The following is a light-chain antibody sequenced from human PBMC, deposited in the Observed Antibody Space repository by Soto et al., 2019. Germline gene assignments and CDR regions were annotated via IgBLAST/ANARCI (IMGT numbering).Light chain of an antibody. CDR1: QSISNY. V-gene: IGKV1-5*01. Sequence: DIQITQSPSTLSASGGDRATITCRASQSISNYLAWYQQKPGKAPKGLIYDASSCDSGVPLRFRGSGSGTEFTLTISSLQPDDFATYYCQEYDRYSSTFGQGTKLQIK. J-gene: IGKJ2*01. CDR3: QEYDRYSST. CDR2: DAS.